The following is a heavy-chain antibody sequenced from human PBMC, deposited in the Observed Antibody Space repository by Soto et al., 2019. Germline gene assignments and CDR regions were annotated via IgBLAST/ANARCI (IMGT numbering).Heavy chain of an antibody. J-gene: IGHJ5*02. CDR3: ARKDKSGYFNWFDP. D-gene: IGHD3-22*01. CDR2: IFPSDSDT. V-gene: IGHV5-51*01. CDR1: VYRFTSYW. Sequence: PGESLKISCRTPVYRFTSYWIAWVRQMPGKGLEWMGIIFPSDSDTRYSPSFQGQVTISADRSTSTVFLQWASLKASDTAVYFCARKDKSGYFNWFDPWGQGTLVTVSS.